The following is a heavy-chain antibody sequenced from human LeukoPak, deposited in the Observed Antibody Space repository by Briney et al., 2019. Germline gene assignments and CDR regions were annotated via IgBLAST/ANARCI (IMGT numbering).Heavy chain of an antibody. V-gene: IGHV3-30*04. D-gene: IGHD6-13*01. CDR1: GFTFSSYA. CDR2: ISYDGSIN. Sequence: PGGSLRLSCAASGFTFSSYAMHWVRQAPGKGLEWVALISYDGSINDYADSVKGRFTISRDNSKNTLYLQMNSLRADDTAMYYCARGSYSGSWKTFDYWGQGTLVTVSS. J-gene: IGHJ4*02. CDR3: ARGSYSGSWKTFDY.